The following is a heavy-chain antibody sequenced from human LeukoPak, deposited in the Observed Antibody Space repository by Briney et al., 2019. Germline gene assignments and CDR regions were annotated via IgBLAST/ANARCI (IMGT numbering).Heavy chain of an antibody. J-gene: IGHJ3*02. D-gene: IGHD3-3*01. Sequence: SETLSLTCTVSGGSIGSYYWSWIRQPPGKGLEWIGYFYYTGSTNYNPPLKSRVTISADTSKTQFSLKLNSVTAADTAVYYCARVDFWGAFDIWGQGTMVTVSS. CDR2: FYYTGST. CDR1: GGSIGSYY. V-gene: IGHV4-59*01. CDR3: ARVDFWGAFDI.